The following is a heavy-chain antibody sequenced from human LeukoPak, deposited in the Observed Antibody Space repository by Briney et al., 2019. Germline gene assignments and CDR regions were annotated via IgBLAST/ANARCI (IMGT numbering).Heavy chain of an antibody. CDR1: GFTFSSYG. Sequence: GGSLRLSCAASGFTFSSYGMHWVRQAPGKGLEWVAVIWYDGSNKYYADSVKGRFTISRDNSKNTLYLQVNSLRAEDTAVYYCARDQIILTGDYYFDYWGQGTLVTVSS. D-gene: IGHD3-9*01. V-gene: IGHV3-33*01. CDR2: IWYDGSNK. J-gene: IGHJ4*02. CDR3: ARDQIILTGDYYFDY.